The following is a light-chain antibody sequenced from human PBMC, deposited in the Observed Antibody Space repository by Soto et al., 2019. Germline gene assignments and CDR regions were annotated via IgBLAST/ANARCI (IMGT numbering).Light chain of an antibody. V-gene: IGLV2-14*03. CDR1: TSDVGAYNY. CDR3: SSYTTSSTLL. CDR2: DVN. Sequence: QSALTQPASVSGSPGQSITISCTGTTSDVGAYNYVYWYQQHPGKAPKLMIYDVNNRPSGVSNRFSGSKSGSTASLTISGLQAEDEADYYCSSYTTSSTLLFGAGTKLTVL. J-gene: IGLJ3*02.